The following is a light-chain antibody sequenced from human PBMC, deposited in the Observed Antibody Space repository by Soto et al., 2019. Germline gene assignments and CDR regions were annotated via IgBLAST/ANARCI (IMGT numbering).Light chain of an antibody. Sequence: IVLTQSPATLSLSPGERSTLSCSSSQSVSSSYLAWYQQKPGQAPRLLIYGASSRATGIPDRFSGTGSGTDFTLTISSLEPEDFAVYYCQQRSNWQGATFGGGTKVDIK. CDR1: QSVSSSY. J-gene: IGKJ4*01. CDR3: QQRSNWQGAT. CDR2: GAS. V-gene: IGKV3D-20*02.